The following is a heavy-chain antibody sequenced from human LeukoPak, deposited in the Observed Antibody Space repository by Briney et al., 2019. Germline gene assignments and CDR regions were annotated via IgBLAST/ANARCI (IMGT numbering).Heavy chain of an antibody. J-gene: IGHJ4*02. V-gene: IGHV3-23*01. CDR2: ISGSGTNT. CDR3: AKVDQWPSDS. Sequence: PGGSLRLSCAASGFTFSSSAMSWVRQAPGKGLEWVSAISGSGTNTYYADSVKGRVSISRDSSKNTVYLQMNSLRADDTAVYYCAKVDQWPSDSWGQGTLVTVSS. CDR1: GFTFSSSA. D-gene: IGHD6-19*01.